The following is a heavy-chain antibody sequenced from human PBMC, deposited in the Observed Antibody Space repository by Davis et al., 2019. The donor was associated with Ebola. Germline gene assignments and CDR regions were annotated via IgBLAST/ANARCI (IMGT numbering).Heavy chain of an antibody. CDR3: ATMDSNGDY. D-gene: IGHD1-1*01. CDR2: ISWNSGNI. Sequence: SLKISCAASGFTFSSYSMNWVRQAPGKGLEWVSGISWNSGNIGYADSVKGRFTISRDNAKNSLYLQMNSLRVEDTALYYCATMDSNGDYWGQGTLVTVSS. V-gene: IGHV3-9*01. J-gene: IGHJ4*02. CDR1: GFTFSSYS.